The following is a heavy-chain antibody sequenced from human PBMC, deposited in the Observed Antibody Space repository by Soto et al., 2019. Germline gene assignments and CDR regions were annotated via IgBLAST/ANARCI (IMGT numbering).Heavy chain of an antibody. CDR2: VYYTGTT. J-gene: IGHJ5*02. CDR1: GGFVSSASYF. D-gene: IGHD3-3*01. V-gene: IGHV4-61*01. Sequence: QVQLQESGPGLVKPSETLSLTCTVSGGFVSSASYFWSWIRQPPGKAMEFIAYVYYTGTTKYSPSLKSRASISLDTSKNEFSLNLSSVTTADTAIYYCARMRFGEVRYWFDPWGEGILVAAS. CDR3: ARMRFGEVRYWFDP.